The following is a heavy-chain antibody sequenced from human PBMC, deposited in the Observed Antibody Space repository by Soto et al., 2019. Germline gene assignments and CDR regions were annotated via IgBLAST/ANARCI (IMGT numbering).Heavy chain of an antibody. CDR2: VKDGGHT. Sequence: QVKLQQWGAGLLQPSATLSLNCAVTGGSLSGYYWSWIRQPPGKGLEWIGEVKDGGHTNYSPSLRGRVTISSDTSNNQFSLRLNSVTSADTGVYYCARGQEGVVSTHWDQGSLVTVSS. D-gene: IGHD5-12*01. CDR1: GGSLSGYY. J-gene: IGHJ4*02. V-gene: IGHV4-34*01. CDR3: ARGQEGVVSTH.